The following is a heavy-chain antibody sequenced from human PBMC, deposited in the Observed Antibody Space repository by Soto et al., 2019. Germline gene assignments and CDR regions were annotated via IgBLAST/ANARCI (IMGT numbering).Heavy chain of an antibody. Sequence: QVRLVQSGAEEKKPGASVKVSCKASGYTFTNYAMHWVRQAPGQGLEWMGWINAGNGNTKYSQKFQGRVAITRDTSASTDYMELSRLRSEDTAVYSCARGGTGTTSIYYYGMDVWGQGTTSPSP. CDR3: ARGGTGTTSIYYYGMDV. CDR1: GYTFTNYA. CDR2: INAGNGNT. V-gene: IGHV1-3*05. J-gene: IGHJ6*02. D-gene: IGHD1-1*01.